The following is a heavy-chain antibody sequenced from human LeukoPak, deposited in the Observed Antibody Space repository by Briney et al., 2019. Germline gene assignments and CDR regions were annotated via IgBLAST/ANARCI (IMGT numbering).Heavy chain of an antibody. CDR3: ARGRGSPYYFDC. J-gene: IGHJ4*02. CDR1: GFTFSSYE. V-gene: IGHV3-48*03. CDR2: ISSSGSTI. Sequence: GGSLRLSCAASGFTFSSYEMNWVRQAPGKGLEWVSYISSSGSTIYYADSVKGRFTISRDDAKNSLYLQMNSLRAEDTAVYYCARGRGSPYYFDCWGQGTLVTVSS. D-gene: IGHD1-26*01.